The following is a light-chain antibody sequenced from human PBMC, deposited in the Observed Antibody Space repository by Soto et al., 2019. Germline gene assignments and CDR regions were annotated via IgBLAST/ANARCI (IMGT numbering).Light chain of an antibody. J-gene: IGKJ2*02. V-gene: IGKV3-15*01. CDR1: QSVNSN. CDR2: AAS. Sequence: ETVMTHSPATLSVSPGERATLSCRASQSVNSNLAWYQQKPGQAPRLLIYAASTSTTGIPARFSGSGSGTDFTLTIRSLQSEDFAVYYCQQYDDWPPCTFGQGTKLEI. CDR3: QQYDDWPPCT.